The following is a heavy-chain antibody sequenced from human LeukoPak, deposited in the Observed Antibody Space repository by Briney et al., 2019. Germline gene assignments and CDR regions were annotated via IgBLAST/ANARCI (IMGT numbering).Heavy chain of an antibody. CDR2: ISSNGGNT. Sequence: GGSLRLSCAASGFTFSSYVIHWVRQAPGKGLEYVSGISSNGGNTHYANSVKGRFTISRDNSKNTLYLQMGSLRAEDMAVYYCARDGGTYRGGDCYGDWGQGTLVTVSS. J-gene: IGHJ4*02. CDR3: ARDGGTYRGGDCYGD. V-gene: IGHV3-64*01. D-gene: IGHD2-21*02. CDR1: GFTFSSYV.